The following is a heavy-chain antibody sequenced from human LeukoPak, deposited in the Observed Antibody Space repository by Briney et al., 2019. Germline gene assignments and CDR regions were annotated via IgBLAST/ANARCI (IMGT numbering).Heavy chain of an antibody. CDR3: ARGRGYYDSSGYFHFDY. CDR2: INHSGST. J-gene: IGHJ4*02. D-gene: IGHD3-22*01. V-gene: IGHV4-34*01. CDR1: GGSFSGYY. Sequence: RSETLSLTCAVYGGSFSGYYWSWIRQPPGKGLEWIGEINHSGSTNYNPSLKSRVTISVDTSKNQFSLKLSSVTAADTAVYYCARGRGYYDSSGYFHFDYWGQGTLVTVSS.